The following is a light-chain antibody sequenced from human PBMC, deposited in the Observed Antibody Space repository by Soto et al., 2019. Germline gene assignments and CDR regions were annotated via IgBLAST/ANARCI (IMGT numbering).Light chain of an antibody. CDR2: GAS. J-gene: IGKJ4*01. CDR3: QQYNNWPS. CDR1: QSVSSN. Sequence: EIVMTQSPATLSVSPGERATLSCRASQSVSSNLAWYQQKPGQAPRPLIYGASTRATGIPARFSGSGSGTEFTLTISSLQSEDFAVYDCQQYNNWPSFGGGTKVEIK. V-gene: IGKV3-15*01.